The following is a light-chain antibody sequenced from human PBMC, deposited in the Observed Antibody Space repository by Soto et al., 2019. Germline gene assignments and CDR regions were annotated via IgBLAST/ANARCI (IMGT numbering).Light chain of an antibody. CDR3: SSYTSSSTLI. CDR2: EVS. Sequence: QSVLTQPASVSGSPGQSITISCTGTSXDVGGYNYVSWYQQHPGKAPKLMIYEVSNRHSGVSNRFSGSKSGNTASLTISGLQAEDEAGYYCSSYTSSSTLIFGTGTKVTVL. V-gene: IGLV2-14*01. CDR1: SXDVGGYNY. J-gene: IGLJ1*01.